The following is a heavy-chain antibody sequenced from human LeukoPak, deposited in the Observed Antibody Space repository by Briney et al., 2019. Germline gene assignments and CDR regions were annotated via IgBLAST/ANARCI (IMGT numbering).Heavy chain of an antibody. CDR2: TYYRSQWYN. CDR3: ARGIPDPFDY. D-gene: IGHD2-2*01. Sequence: SQTLSLTCAISGDSVSGNSAAWNWLRQSPSRGLEWLGRTYYRSQWYNDYAVSVKSRITINPDTSKNQFSLQLNSVTPEDTAVYYCARGIPDPFDYWGQGTLVTVSS. V-gene: IGHV6-1*01. J-gene: IGHJ4*02. CDR1: GDSVSGNSAA.